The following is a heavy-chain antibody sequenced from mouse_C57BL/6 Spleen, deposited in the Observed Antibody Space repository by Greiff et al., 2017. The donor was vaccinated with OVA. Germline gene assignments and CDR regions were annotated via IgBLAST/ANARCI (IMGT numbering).Heavy chain of an antibody. Sequence: QVQLQQSGAELVKPGASVKLSCKASGYTFTEYTIHWVKQRSGQGLEWIGWFYPGSGSIKYNEKFKDKATLTADKSSSTVYMELSRWTSEDSAVYYCARPYYYGSRAWFAYWGQGTLVTVAA. CDR3: ARPYYYGSRAWFAY. CDR1: GYTFTEYT. CDR2: FYPGSGSI. D-gene: IGHD1-1*01. V-gene: IGHV1-62-2*01. J-gene: IGHJ3*01.